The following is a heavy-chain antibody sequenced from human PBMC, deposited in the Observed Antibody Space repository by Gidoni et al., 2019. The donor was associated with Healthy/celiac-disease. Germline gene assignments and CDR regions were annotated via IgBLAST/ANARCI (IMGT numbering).Heavy chain of an antibody. CDR1: GYTFTSYA. V-gene: IGHV1-3*01. CDR3: ARSILYSNYGVY. D-gene: IGHD4-4*01. Sequence: QVQLVQSGAEVKKPGASVKVSCKASGYTFTSYAMHWVRQAPGQRLEWMGWINAGNGNTKYSQKFQGRVTITRDTSASTAYMELSSLRSEDTAVYYCARSILYSNYGVYWGQGTLVTVSS. J-gene: IGHJ4*02. CDR2: INAGNGNT.